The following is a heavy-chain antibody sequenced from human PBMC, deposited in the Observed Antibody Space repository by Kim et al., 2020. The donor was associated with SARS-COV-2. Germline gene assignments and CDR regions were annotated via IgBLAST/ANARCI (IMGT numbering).Heavy chain of an antibody. V-gene: IGHV1-18*01. D-gene: IGHD3-10*01. CDR3: ARGALGEGLWFGELFGWFDP. CDR2: ISAYNGNT. CDR1: GYTFTSYG. J-gene: IGHJ5*02. Sequence: ASVKVSCKASGYTFTSYGISWVRQAPGQGLEWMGWISAYNGNTNYAQKLQGRVTMTTDTSTSTAYMELRSLRSDDTAVYYCARGALGEGLWFGELFGWFDPWGQGTLVTVSS.